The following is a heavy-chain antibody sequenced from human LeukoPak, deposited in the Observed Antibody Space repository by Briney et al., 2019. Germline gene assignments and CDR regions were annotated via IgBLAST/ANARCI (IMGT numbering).Heavy chain of an antibody. J-gene: IGHJ4*02. CDR2: IYTSGST. V-gene: IGHV4-4*07. D-gene: IGHD3-22*01. Sequence: SETLSLTCTISGGSISSYYWSWIRQPAGKGLEWIGRIYTSGSTNYNPSLKSRVTMSVDTSKNQFSLKLSSVTAADTAVYYCARDLNIYDSSGRLDYWGQGTLVTVSS. CDR1: GGSISSYY. CDR3: ARDLNIYDSSGRLDY.